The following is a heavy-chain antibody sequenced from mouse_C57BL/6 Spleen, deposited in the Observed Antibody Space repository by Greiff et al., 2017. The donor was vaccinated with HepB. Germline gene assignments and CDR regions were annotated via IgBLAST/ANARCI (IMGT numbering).Heavy chain of an antibody. CDR3: ARYYGSSSYYYAMDY. V-gene: IGHV1-50*01. CDR2: IDPSDSYT. D-gene: IGHD1-1*01. CDR1: GYTFTSYW. Sequence: QVQLQQPGAELVKPGASVKLSCKASGYTFTSYWMQWVKQRPGQGLEWIGEIDPSDSYTNYNQKFKGKATLTVDTSSSTAYMQLSSLTSEDSAVYYCARYYGSSSYYYAMDYWGQGTSVTVSS. J-gene: IGHJ4*01.